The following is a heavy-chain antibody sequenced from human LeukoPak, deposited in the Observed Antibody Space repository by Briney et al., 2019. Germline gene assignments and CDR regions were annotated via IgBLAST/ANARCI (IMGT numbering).Heavy chain of an antibody. CDR1: GGSISSYY. D-gene: IGHD6-13*01. CDR3: ARGVRIAAAGRNYYYYMDV. V-gene: IGHV4-4*07. CDR2: IYTSGST. Sequence: SETLSLTCTVSGGSISSYYWSWIRQPAGKGLEWIGRIYTSGSTNYNPSLKSRVTMSVDTSKNQFSLKLSSVTAADTAVYYCARGVRIAAAGRNYYYYMDVWGKGTTVTVSS. J-gene: IGHJ6*03.